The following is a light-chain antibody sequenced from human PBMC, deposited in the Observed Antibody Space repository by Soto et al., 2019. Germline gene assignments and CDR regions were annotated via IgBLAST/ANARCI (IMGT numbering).Light chain of an antibody. J-gene: IGKJ4*01. V-gene: IGKV3-20*01. CDR3: QQYGSAPST. CDR1: QSVGSNY. CDR2: GAS. Sequence: EIVLTQSPGTLSLSPGDRATLSCRASQSVGSNYFAWYQQKPGQAPRLLIYGASNRATGIPDTFSGSGSGTDFTLTISRLEPEDFAVYYCQQYGSAPSTFGGGTKVEIK.